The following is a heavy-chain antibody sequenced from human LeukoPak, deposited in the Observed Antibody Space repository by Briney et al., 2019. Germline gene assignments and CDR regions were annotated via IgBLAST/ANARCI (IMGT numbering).Heavy chain of an antibody. Sequence: PGGSLRLSCAASGFSFSNYWMSWVRQAPGKGLEWLANINQDGSEMYYVDSVKGRITISRDNGKNSMYLQMNSLRADDTAVYYYARDQGSMIVVRTGNWYFDLWGRGTLVTVSS. V-gene: IGHV3-7*01. CDR1: GFSFSNYW. CDR3: ARDQGSMIVVRTGNWYFDL. D-gene: IGHD3-22*01. CDR2: INQDGSEM. J-gene: IGHJ2*01.